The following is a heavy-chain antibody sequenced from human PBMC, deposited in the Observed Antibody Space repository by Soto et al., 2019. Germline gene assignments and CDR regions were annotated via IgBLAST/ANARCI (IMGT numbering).Heavy chain of an antibody. D-gene: IGHD2-15*01. CDR3: ARDLVVPHFFALNGDYYYGLDV. CDR1: GYSISTGYY. CDR2: INHSGGT. Sequence: SETLSLTCSVSGYSISTGYYWGWIRQPPGKGLEWIGSINHSGGTNYNPSLKSRVIISVDTSKNQFSLRLSSVTAADTAVYYCARDLVVPHFFALNGDYYYGLDVWGQGTTVTVSS. V-gene: IGHV4-38-2*02. J-gene: IGHJ6*02.